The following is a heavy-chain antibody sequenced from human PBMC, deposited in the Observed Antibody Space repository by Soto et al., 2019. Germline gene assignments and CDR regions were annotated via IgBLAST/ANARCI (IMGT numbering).Heavy chain of an antibody. D-gene: IGHD2-15*01. CDR1: GGSISSGGYY. CDR3: ARDCSGGSCYGWFDP. J-gene: IGHJ5*02. V-gene: IGHV4-31*03. Sequence: PSETLSLTCTVSGGSISSGGYYWSWIRQQPGKGLEWIGYIYYSGSTYYNPSLKSRVTISVDTSKNQFSLKLSSVTAADMSVYYCARDCSGGSCYGWFDPWGQGTLVTVSS. CDR2: IYYSGST.